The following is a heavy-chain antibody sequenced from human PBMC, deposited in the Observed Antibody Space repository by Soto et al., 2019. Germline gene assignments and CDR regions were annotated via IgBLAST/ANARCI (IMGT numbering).Heavy chain of an antibody. J-gene: IGHJ4*02. Sequence: QVQLVQSGAEVKKPGASVKVSCKASGYTFTSYGVSWVRQAPGQRLEWMGWISAYNGTTNYAQKHHGRVPITTDTSTSTAYMELRSLRSNDTPVYYCARDTADILTGYLNDYWGQETLVTVAS. CDR2: ISAYNGTT. CDR1: GYTFTSYG. V-gene: IGHV1-18*01. D-gene: IGHD3-9*01. CDR3: ARDTADILTGYLNDY.